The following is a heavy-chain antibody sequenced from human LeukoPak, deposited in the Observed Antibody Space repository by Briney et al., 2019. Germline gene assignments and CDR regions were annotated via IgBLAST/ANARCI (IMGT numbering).Heavy chain of an antibody. CDR1: GFTVSSNA. Sequence: GGPLRLSCAVSGFTVSSNAMSWVRQAPGKGLEWVSLMYGGGSTDYADSVKGRFTVSRDNSKNTLYLQMSGLRAEDTAVYYCARERGNVGLYYYYAMDVWGQGTTVTVSS. D-gene: IGHD1-26*01. J-gene: IGHJ6*02. CDR3: ARERGNVGLYYYYAMDV. CDR2: MYGGGST. V-gene: IGHV3-53*01.